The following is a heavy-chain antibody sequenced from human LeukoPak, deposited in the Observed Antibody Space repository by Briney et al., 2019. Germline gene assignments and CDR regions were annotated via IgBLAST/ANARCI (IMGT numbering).Heavy chain of an antibody. D-gene: IGHD3-22*01. CDR3: ARFCNYYDSSGYYYGFDP. Sequence: SETLSLTCTVSVGSISSYYGSWIRQPPGKGLEWSGYIYYSGSTNYNPSLKRRVTISVDTSTNQFSLKLSSVTAADTAVYYCARFCNYYDSSGYYYGFDPWGQGTLVTVSS. V-gene: IGHV4-59*13. CDR1: VGSISSYY. J-gene: IGHJ5*02. CDR2: IYYSGST.